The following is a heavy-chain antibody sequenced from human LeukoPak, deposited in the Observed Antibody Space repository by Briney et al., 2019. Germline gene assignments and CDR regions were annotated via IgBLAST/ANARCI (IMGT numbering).Heavy chain of an antibody. J-gene: IGHJ3*01. V-gene: IGHV3-48*04. CDR3: VRGTRAFDV. CDR2: ISATGGTI. Sequence: EGSLRLSCAASGFTFSSNGMNWVRQAPGKGLEWVSYISATGGTIYYADSVKGRFTISRDNAKNSLYLQMNSLRVEDTALYYCVRGTRAFDVWGQGTMVTVSS. CDR1: GFTFSSNG.